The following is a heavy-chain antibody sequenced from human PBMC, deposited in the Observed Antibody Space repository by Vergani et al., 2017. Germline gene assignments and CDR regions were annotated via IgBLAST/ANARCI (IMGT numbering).Heavy chain of an antibody. Sequence: QVQLVQSGAEVKKPGASVKVSCKASGYTFTSYYMHWVRQAPGQGLEWMGIINPSGGSTSYAQKFQGRVTMTRDTSTSTVYMELSSLRSEDTAVYYCATDGAGYSSSWYWYFDLWGRGTLVTVSS. CDR2: INPSGGST. CDR3: ATDGAGYSSSWYWYFDL. CDR1: GYTFTSYY. J-gene: IGHJ2*01. V-gene: IGHV1-46*01. D-gene: IGHD6-13*01.